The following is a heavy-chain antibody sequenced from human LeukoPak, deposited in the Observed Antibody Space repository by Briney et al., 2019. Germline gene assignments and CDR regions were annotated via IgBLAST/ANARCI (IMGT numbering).Heavy chain of an antibody. CDR3: ARDGAPIVGATSGFDY. CDR1: GGTFSSYA. V-gene: IGHV1-69*05. D-gene: IGHD1-26*01. Sequence: GASVKVSCKASGGTFSSYAISWVRQAPGQGLEWMGGIIPIFGTANYAQKFQGRVTITTDESTSTAYMELSSLRSEDTAVYYCARDGAPIVGATSGFDYWGQGTLLTVSS. J-gene: IGHJ4*02. CDR2: IIPIFGTA.